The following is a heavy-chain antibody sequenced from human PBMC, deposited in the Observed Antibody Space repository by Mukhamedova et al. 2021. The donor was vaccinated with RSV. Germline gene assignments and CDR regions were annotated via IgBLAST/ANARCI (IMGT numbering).Heavy chain of an antibody. CDR3: ARGGHGDSNWLDP. V-gene: IGHV4-38-2*02. CDR2: VFHTGHT. D-gene: IGHD2-8*01. J-gene: IGHJ5*02. Sequence: VWIRQSPGRGLEWIGNVFHTGHTYYNPSLVSRVTISIDTDKSYFSLRLTSVTASDTAVYYCARGGHGDSNWLDPWGQGTLVTVSS.